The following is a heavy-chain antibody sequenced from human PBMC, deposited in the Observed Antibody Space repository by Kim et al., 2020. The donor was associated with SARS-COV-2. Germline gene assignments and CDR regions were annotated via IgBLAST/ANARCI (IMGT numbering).Heavy chain of an antibody. D-gene: IGHD3-10*01. J-gene: IGHJ4*02. V-gene: IGHV4-59*01. CDR2: IYYSGST. Sequence: SETLSLTCTVSGGSISSYYWSWIRQPPGKGLEWIGYIYYSGSTNYNPSLKSRVTISVDTSKNQFSLKLSSVTAADTAAYYCARDRRVRGVTAFDYWGQGTLVTVSS. CDR1: GGSISSYY. CDR3: ARDRRVRGVTAFDY.